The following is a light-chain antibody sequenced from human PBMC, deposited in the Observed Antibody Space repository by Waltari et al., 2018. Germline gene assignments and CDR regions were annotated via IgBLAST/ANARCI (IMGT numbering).Light chain of an antibody. CDR3: SSYTSSSTPVV. J-gene: IGLJ2*01. CDR1: SSDVGGYNY. Sequence: QSALTQPASVSGSPGQSITISCTGTSSDVGGYNYFPWYQQHPGKAPKLMIYEVSNRPSGVSNRFSGSKSGNTASLTISGLQAEDEADYYCSSYTSSSTPVVFGGGTKLTVL. V-gene: IGLV2-14*01. CDR2: EVS.